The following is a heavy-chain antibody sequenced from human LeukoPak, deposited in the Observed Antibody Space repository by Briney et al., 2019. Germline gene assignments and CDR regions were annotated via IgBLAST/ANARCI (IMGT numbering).Heavy chain of an antibody. J-gene: IGHJ6*03. CDR1: GFTFSTFA. V-gene: IGHV3-23*01. CDR2: IFPSGGEI. Sequence: GGSLRLSCAASGFTFSTFAMIWVRQPPGKGLEWVSSIFPSGGEIHYADSVKGRFTISRDNSKNTLYLQMNSLRAEDTAVYYCAREARGLLWFGELLPYYYMDVWGKGTTVTISS. D-gene: IGHD3-10*01. CDR3: AREARGLLWFGELLPYYYMDV.